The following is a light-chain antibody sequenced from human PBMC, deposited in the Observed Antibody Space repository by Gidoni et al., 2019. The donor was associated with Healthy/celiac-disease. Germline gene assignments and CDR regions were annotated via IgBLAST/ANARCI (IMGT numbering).Light chain of an antibody. CDR1: QRLSSN. V-gene: IGKV3-15*01. J-gene: IGKJ5*01. CDR2: SAS. Sequence: EIVMTQSPGNLSVSPGETATLPCRASQRLSSNLAWYQQKPGQAPRILIHSASTRATGIPTRCSGSGSGTEFTLTISSLQSEDVAVYYCQQYNNWPGITFGQGTRLEIK. CDR3: QQYNNWPGIT.